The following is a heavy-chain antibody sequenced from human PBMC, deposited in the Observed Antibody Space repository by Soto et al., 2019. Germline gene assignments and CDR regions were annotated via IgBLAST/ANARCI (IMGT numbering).Heavy chain of an antibody. CDR2: ISYDGSNK. V-gene: IGHV3-30-3*01. J-gene: IGHJ5*02. CDR3: ARTLDSSSRSWFDP. D-gene: IGHD6-13*01. CDR1: GFTFSSYA. Sequence: GSLRLSCAASGFTFSSYAMHWVRQAPGKGLEWVAVISYDGSNKYYADSVKGRFTISRDNSKNTVYLQMNSLRAEDTAVYYCARTLDSSSRSWFDPWGQGT.